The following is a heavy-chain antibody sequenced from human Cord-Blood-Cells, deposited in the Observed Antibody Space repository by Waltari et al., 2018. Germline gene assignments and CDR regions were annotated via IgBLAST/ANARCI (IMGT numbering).Heavy chain of an antibody. D-gene: IGHD4-17*01. CDR1: GGSISRGGYS. CDR3: ARGRVGDGDYALDY. J-gene: IGHJ4*02. V-gene: IGHV4-30-2*01. CDR2: IYHSGST. Sequence: QLQLQESGSGLVKPSQTLSLTCAVSGGSISRGGYSWSWIRQPPGKGLEWIGYIYHSGSTYYNPSLKSRVTISVDRSKNQFSLKLSSVTAADTAVYYCARGRVGDGDYALDYWGQGTLVTVSS.